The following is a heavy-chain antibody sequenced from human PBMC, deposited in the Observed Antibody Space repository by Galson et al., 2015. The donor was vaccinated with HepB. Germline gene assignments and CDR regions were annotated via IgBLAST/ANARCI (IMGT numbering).Heavy chain of an antibody. CDR3: ARHPGSFDQ. CDR2: IYYSGST. D-gene: IGHD3-10*01. V-gene: IGHV4-39*01. J-gene: IGHJ4*02. CDR1: GGSISSNNFY. Sequence: SETLSLTCTVHGGSISSNNFYWGWIRQGPGKGLEYIGNIYYSGSTPYNPSPRSRVTISADTSKNQFSLKLSSVTAADTAFYYCARHPGSFDQWGQGTLVTVSS.